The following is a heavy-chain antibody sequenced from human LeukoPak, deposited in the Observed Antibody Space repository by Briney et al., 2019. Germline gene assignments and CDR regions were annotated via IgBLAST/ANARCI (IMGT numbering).Heavy chain of an antibody. CDR3: AKGMGDAYNYRYYLDY. Sequence: GSLRLSCAASGFTFSSYAMHWVRQAPGKGLEWVAVISYDGSNKYYADSVKGRFTISRDNSKNTLYLQMNSLRAEDTAVYYCAKGMGDAYNYRYYLDYWGQGTLVTVSS. CDR1: GFTFSSYA. CDR2: ISYDGSNK. J-gene: IGHJ4*02. D-gene: IGHD5-24*01. V-gene: IGHV3-30-3*01.